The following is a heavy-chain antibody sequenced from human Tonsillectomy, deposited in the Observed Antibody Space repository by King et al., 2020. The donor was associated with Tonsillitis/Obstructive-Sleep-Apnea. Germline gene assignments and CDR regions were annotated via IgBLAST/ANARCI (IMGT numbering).Heavy chain of an antibody. CDR1: DGSISSYY. CDR3: ARVGPMTTITTAYYYYYMDV. J-gene: IGHJ6*03. V-gene: IGHV4-59*01. Sequence: VQLQESGPGLVKPSETLSLTCTVSDGSISSYYWSWIRQPPGKGLEWIGYIYYSGSTNYNPSLKSRVTISVDTSKNQFSLKLSSVTAADTAVYYCARVGPMTTITTAYYYYYMDVWGKGTTVTVSS. D-gene: IGHD4-11*01. CDR2: IYYSGST.